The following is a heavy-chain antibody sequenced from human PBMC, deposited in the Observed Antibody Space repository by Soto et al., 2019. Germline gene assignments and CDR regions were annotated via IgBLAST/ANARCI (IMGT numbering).Heavy chain of an antibody. D-gene: IGHD1-20*01. CDR1: GGSISSGDYY. CDR2: IYYSGST. CDR3: ARERRYNWNYSDY. V-gene: IGHV4-30-4*01. Sequence: SETLSLTCTVSGGSISSGDYYWSWIRQPPGKGLEWIGYIYYSGSTYYNPSLKSRVTISVDTSKNQFSLKLSSVTAADTAVYYCARERRYNWNYSDYWGQGTLVTVSS. J-gene: IGHJ4*02.